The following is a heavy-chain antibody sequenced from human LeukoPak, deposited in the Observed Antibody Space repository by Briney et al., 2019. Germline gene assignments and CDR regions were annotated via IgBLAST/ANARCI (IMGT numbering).Heavy chain of an antibody. CDR3: ARGSLYYSDSNTYHYYFDS. Sequence: SETLSLTCAVYGGSLSGYFWSWIRQPPGKGLEWIGEINYSGSTIYNPSLTSRVTMSVDTSKNQISLQLTSVTAADTSVYYCARGSLYYSDSNTYHYYFDSWGQGTLVTVS. J-gene: IGHJ4*02. V-gene: IGHV4-34*01. D-gene: IGHD3-22*01. CDR2: INYSGST. CDR1: GGSLSGYF.